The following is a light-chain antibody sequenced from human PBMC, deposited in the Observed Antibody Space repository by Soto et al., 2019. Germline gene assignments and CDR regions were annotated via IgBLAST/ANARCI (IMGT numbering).Light chain of an antibody. CDR1: QSVSSY. Sequence: EIVLTQSPVTLSLSPGARATLSCRASQSVSSYLAWYQQRPGQAPRLLIYDASNRATGIPARFSGSGSGTEFILTISSLQSEDFAVYYCQHYNNWHITFGQGTRL. V-gene: IGKV3-11*01. J-gene: IGKJ5*01. CDR2: DAS. CDR3: QHYNNWHIT.